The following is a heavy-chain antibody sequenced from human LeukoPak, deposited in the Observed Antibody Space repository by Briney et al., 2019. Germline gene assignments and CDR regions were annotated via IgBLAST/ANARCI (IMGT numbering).Heavy chain of an antibody. D-gene: IGHD3-10*01. CDR3: ARSWFGELLDFNWFDP. CDR1: GFTFSSYA. V-gene: IGHV3-23*01. CDR2: ISGSGGST. J-gene: IGHJ5*02. Sequence: GGSLRLSCAASGFTFSSYAVSWVRQAPGKGLEWVSAISGSGGSTYYADSVKGRFTISRDNSKNTLYLQMNSLRAEDTAVYYCARSWFGELLDFNWFDPWGQGTLVTVSS.